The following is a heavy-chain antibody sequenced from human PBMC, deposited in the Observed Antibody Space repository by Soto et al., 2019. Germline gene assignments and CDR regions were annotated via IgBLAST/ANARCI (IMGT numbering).Heavy chain of an antibody. CDR2: ISYDGSNK. CDR3: ARDWLNYYYYYGMDV. V-gene: IGHV3-30-3*01. CDR1: GFTFSSYA. D-gene: IGHD3-22*01. Sequence: GGSLRLSCAASGFTFSSYAMHWVRQAPGKGLEWVAVISYDGSNKYYADSVKGRFTISRDNSKNTLYLQMNSLRAEDTAVYYCARDWLNYYYYYGMDVWGQGTTVTVSS. J-gene: IGHJ6*02.